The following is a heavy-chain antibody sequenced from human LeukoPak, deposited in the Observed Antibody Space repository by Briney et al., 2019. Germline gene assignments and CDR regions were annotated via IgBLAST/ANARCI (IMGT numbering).Heavy chain of an antibody. J-gene: IGHJ4*02. D-gene: IGHD6-19*01. CDR1: GGSISSGGYY. V-gene: IGHV4-31*03. CDR2: IYYSGST. Sequence: SSETLSLTCTVSGGSISSGGYYWSWIRQHPGKGLEWIGYIYYSGSTYYNPSLKSRVTISVDRSKNQFSLKLSSVTAADTAVYYCARAREGIAVAGTESHFDYWGQGTLVTVSS. CDR3: ARAREGIAVAGTESHFDY.